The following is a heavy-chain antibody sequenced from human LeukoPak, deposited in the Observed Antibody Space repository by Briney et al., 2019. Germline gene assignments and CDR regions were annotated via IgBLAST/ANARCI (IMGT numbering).Heavy chain of an antibody. CDR1: GFTFSSYA. V-gene: IGHV3-23*01. CDR2: ISGSGGST. J-gene: IGHJ4*02. CDR3: AKDDIVATYTAHYFDY. D-gene: IGHD5-12*01. Sequence: GGSLRLSCAASGFTFSSYAMSWVRQAPGKGLEWVSGISGSGGSTYYADSVKGRFTISRDNSKNTLYLQMNSLRAEDRAVYYCAKDDIVATYTAHYFDYWGQGTLVTVSS.